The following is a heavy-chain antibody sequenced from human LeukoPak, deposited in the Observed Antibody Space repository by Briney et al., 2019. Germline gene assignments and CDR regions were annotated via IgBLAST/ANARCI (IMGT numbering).Heavy chain of an antibody. D-gene: IGHD3-10*01. CDR3: AKDRPASHGSGSFGDY. V-gene: IGHV3-23*01. CDR1: GFTFSSYA. Sequence: PGVSLRLSCAASGFTFSSYAMSWVRQAPGKGLEWVSAISGSGTGTYYADSVKGRFTTSRDNAKNTVYLQMNSLRAEDTAVYYCAKDRPASHGSGSFGDYWGQGTLVAVST. CDR2: ISGSGTGT. J-gene: IGHJ4*02.